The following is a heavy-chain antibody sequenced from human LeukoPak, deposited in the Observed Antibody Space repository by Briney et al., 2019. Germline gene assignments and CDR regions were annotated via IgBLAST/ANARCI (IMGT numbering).Heavy chain of an antibody. V-gene: IGHV4-34*01. D-gene: IGHD6-13*01. CDR1: GGSISSYY. CDR3: ARGSSSSWDD. CDR2: INHSGST. Sequence: PSETLSLTCTVSGGSISSYYWSWPRQPPGKGLEWIGEINHSGSTNYNPSLKSRVTISVDTSKNQFSLKLSSVTAADTAVYYCARGSSSSWDDWGQGTLVTVSS. J-gene: IGHJ4*02.